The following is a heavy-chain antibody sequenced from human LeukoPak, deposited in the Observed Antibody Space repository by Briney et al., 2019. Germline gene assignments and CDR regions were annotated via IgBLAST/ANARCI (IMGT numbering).Heavy chain of an antibody. J-gene: IGHJ4*02. D-gene: IGHD3-10*01. CDR3: AREPYYYGSGRGFDY. V-gene: IGHV4-59*01. CDR2: IYYSGST. CDR1: GGSISGYY. Sequence: SETLSLTCTVSGGSISGYYWSWIRQPPGKGLEWIGYIYYSGSTNYNPSLKSRVTISVDTSKNQFSLKLSSVTAADTAVYYCAREPYYYGSGRGFDYWGQGTLVTVSS.